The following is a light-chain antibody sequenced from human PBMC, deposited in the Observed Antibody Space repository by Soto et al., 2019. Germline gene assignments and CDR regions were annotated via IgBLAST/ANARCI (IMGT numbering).Light chain of an antibody. CDR3: SSFTTSSTYV. V-gene: IGLV2-14*01. CDR1: TSDVGGYDY. CDR2: EVS. Sequence: QSVLTQPASVSGSPGQSITISCTGTTSDVGGYDYVSWYQQHPGKAPKLLIYEVSNRPSGVSSRFSGSRSANSASLTISGRQAEDEADYYCSSFTTSSTYVFGTGTK. J-gene: IGLJ1*01.